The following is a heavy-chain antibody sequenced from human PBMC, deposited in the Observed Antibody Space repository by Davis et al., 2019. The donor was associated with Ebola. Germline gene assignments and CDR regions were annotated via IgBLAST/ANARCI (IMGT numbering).Heavy chain of an antibody. J-gene: IGHJ4*02. CDR1: GYTFTDDY. CDR2: INPGGGST. CDR3: ARAQFPTTSDH. Sequence: ASVKVSCKASGYTFTDDYMHWVRQAPGQGLEWMGLINPGGGSTRYTQKLQGRVTMTRDTSTSTVYMELSSLRSEDTAVYYCARAQFPTTSDHWGQGTLVTVSS. V-gene: IGHV1-46*01. D-gene: IGHD1-1*01.